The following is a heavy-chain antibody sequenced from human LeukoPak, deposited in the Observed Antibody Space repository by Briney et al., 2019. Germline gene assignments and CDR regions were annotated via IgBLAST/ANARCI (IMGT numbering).Heavy chain of an antibody. CDR2: INHSGST. J-gene: IGHJ4*02. Sequence: SETLSLTCAVYGGSFSGYYWSWIRQPPGKGLEWIGEINHSGSTNYNPSPKSRVTISVDTSKNQFSLKLTSVTAAYTAVYYCARETLSYSIAAAGIGPEKTFDYWGQGPLVTVSS. CDR3: ARETLSYSIAAAGIGPEKTFDY. V-gene: IGHV4-34*01. D-gene: IGHD6-13*01. CDR1: GGSFSGYY.